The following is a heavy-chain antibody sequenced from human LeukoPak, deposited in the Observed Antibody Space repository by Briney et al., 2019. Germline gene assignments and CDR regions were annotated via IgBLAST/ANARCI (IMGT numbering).Heavy chain of an antibody. D-gene: IGHD7-27*01. CDR2: IKQVGSEK. J-gene: IGHJ4*02. V-gene: IGHV3-7*01. CDR1: GFTFCSYW. Sequence: GGSLRLSCAVSGFTFCSYWMSWVRQAPGKGVGCVANIKQVGSEKYYVDSVKGRFPISRDNAKNSLYLQMKILRAEDTAVYYCARDREPGNYWGQGTLVTVS. CDR3: ARDREPGNY.